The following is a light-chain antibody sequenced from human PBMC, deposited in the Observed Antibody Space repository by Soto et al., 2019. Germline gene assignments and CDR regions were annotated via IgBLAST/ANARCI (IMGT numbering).Light chain of an antibody. V-gene: IGLV2-14*03. CDR1: SSDVGGYNY. Sequence: QSALTQPASVSGSPGQSITISCTGTSSDVGGYNYVSWYQHHPGKAPKLMIYDVSYRPSGISARFSGSKSGNTASLTISGLQAEDEADYYCSSYTGSSTLVFGGGTKVTVL. J-gene: IGLJ2*01. CDR3: SSYTGSSTLV. CDR2: DVS.